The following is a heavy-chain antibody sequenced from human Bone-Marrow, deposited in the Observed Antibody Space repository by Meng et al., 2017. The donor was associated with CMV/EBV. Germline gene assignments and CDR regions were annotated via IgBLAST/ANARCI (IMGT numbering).Heavy chain of an antibody. V-gene: IGHV4-39*07. CDR3: ACKKPRDVLRFLEWKNNWFDP. J-gene: IGHJ5*02. CDR1: GGSISSSSYY. CDR2: IYYSGST. D-gene: IGHD3-3*01. Sequence: GSLRLSCTVSGGSISSSSYYWGWIRQPPGKGLEWIGSIYYSGSTYYNPSLKSRVTISVDTSKNQFSLKLSSVTAADTAVYYCACKKPRDVLRFLEWKNNWFDPWGQGTLVTVSS.